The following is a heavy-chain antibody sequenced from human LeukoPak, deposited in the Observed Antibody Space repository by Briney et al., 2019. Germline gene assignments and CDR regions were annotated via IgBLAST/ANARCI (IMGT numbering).Heavy chain of an antibody. CDR1: GFTFSSYA. CDR2: ISYDGSNK. CDR3: AREPNYYGMDV. J-gene: IGHJ6*02. Sequence: GGSLRLSCAASGFTFSSYAMDWVRQAPGKGLEWVAVISYDGSNKYYADSVKGRFTISRDNSKNTLYLQMNSLRAEDTAVYYCAREPNYYGMDVWGQGTTVTVSS. V-gene: IGHV3-30-3*01.